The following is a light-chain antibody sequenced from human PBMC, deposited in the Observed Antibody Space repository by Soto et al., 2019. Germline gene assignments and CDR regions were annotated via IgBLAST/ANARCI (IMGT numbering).Light chain of an antibody. J-gene: IGLJ2*01. CDR3: QTYDISLSHVV. V-gene: IGLV1-40*01. Sequence: QSVLTQPPSVSGAPGQRVTIPCTGCSSNIGSFYDVHWYHQLPGTVPKLLIDGDNTRTSGVPDRFSGSKSGTSSSLAITGLQCEEEADYYCQTYDISLSHVVFCGGTKLTAL. CDR2: GDN. CDR1: SSNIGSFYD.